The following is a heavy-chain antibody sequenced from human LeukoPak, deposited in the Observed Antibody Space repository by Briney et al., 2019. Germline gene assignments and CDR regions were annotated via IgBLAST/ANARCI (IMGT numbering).Heavy chain of an antibody. J-gene: IGHJ5*02. D-gene: IGHD1-7*01. CDR2: IYPGDSDT. V-gene: IGHV5-51*01. CDR1: GYSFTRYW. Sequence: GESLKISCKGSGYSFTRYWIGCVRQMPGKGLEWMGIIYPGDSDTRYSPSFQGQVTISADKSISTAYLQWSSLKASDTAMYYCARLGITGTVYNWFDPWGQGTLVTVSS. CDR3: ARLGITGTVYNWFDP.